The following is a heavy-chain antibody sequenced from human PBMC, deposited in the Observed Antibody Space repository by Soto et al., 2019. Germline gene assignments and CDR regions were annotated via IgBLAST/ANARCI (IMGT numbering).Heavy chain of an antibody. CDR2: INPSGGRT. J-gene: IGHJ4*02. D-gene: IGHD2-8*02. CDR1: GYTFSNYY. CDR3: AREFCTRSGCYGAFDL. Sequence: ASVKVSCKASGYTFSNYYVHWVRQAPGQGLEWMGIINPSGGRTSHAQKFQGSVTMTSDTSTSTVYMELSSLTSDDTAVYYCAREFCTRSGCYGAFDLWGQGTRLTVSS. V-gene: IGHV1-46*01.